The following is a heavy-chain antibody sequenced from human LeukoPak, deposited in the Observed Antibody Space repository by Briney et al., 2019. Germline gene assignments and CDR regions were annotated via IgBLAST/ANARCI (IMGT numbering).Heavy chain of an antibody. CDR3: ASADYDILTGRDY. J-gene: IGHJ4*02. CDR1: GLTFSDYY. CDR2: ISGSGSTI. D-gene: IGHD3-9*01. V-gene: IGHV3-11*04. Sequence: SGGSLRLSCAASGLTFSDYYVSWIRQAPGKGLEWVSYISGSGSTIYYADSVKGRFTISRDNAKNSLYLQMNSLRAEDTAVHYCASADYDILTGRDYWGQGTLVTVSS.